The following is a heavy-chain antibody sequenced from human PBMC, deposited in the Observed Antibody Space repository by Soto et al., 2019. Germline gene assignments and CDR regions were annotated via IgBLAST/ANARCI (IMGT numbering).Heavy chain of an antibody. J-gene: IGHJ4*02. CDR3: ARAVAVPADFDY. Sequence: VQLVQSGAEEKKPGASVKVSCKASGYTFTGYAMHWVRQAPGQRLEWMGWINAGNGNTKYSQKFQGRVTITRDTSVSTAYMELSSLRSEDSAVYYCARAVAVPADFDYWGQGTLVTVSS. CDR1: GYTFTGYA. CDR2: INAGNGNT. V-gene: IGHV1-3*05. D-gene: IGHD6-19*01.